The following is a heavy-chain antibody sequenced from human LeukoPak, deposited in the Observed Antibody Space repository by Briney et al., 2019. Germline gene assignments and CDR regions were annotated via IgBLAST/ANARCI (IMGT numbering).Heavy chain of an antibody. CDR3: ARGGYRQLAYFDY. D-gene: IGHD3-16*02. Sequence: GSLRLSCEASGFTFDDYAMTWVRQVPGKGLEWISSINWNGGTTSYADSVKGRFTISRDNDKNSLYLQMNSLRAEDTALYYCARGGYRQLAYFDYWGQGALVTVSS. CDR1: GFTFDDYA. CDR2: INWNGGTT. J-gene: IGHJ4*02. V-gene: IGHV3-20*04.